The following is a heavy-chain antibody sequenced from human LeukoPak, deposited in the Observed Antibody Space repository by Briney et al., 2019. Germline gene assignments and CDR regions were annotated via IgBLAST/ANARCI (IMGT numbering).Heavy chain of an antibody. CDR1: GFTFSNYA. V-gene: IGHV3-23*03. CDR3: AKGSGCPRLRFDY. D-gene: IGHD3-10*01. J-gene: IGHJ4*02. CDR2: FHSGGNT. Sequence: GGSLRLSCAASGFTFSNYAMSWVRQAPGKGLEWVSLFHSGGNTDHADSVRGRFTISRDDSKNTLYLQMNSLRAEDTAVYYCAKGSGCPRLRFDYWGQGTLVTVSS.